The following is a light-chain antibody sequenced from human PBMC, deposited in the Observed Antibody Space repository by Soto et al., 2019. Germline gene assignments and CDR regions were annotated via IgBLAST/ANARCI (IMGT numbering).Light chain of an antibody. CDR2: AAS. J-gene: IGKJ2*01. CDR1: QGISSD. V-gene: IGKV1-6*01. Sequence: AIQMTQSPSSLSASVGDRVTITCRASQGISSDLGWYQQKPGKAPKLLIYAASTLQSGVPSRFSGSGSGTDFTLTISSLQPEDFATYYCVQDFNYPYTFGQGTKLEDK. CDR3: VQDFNYPYT.